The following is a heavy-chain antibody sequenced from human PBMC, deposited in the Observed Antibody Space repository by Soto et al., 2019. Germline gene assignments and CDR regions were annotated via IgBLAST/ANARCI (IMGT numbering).Heavy chain of an antibody. Sequence: QLQESGPGLVRPSETLSLTCTVSGGSVRSSSFYWGWVRQSPGKGLEWIASIFSSGYTYYNPSLKSRVTIAIDTSKTQFSLSLSSVTAADTAVFYCARHHLILGRLHGFDLWGQGTLVIVSS. CDR1: GGSVRSSSFY. CDR3: ARHHLILGRLHGFDL. V-gene: IGHV4-39*01. CDR2: IFSSGYT. J-gene: IGHJ3*01. D-gene: IGHD3-22*01.